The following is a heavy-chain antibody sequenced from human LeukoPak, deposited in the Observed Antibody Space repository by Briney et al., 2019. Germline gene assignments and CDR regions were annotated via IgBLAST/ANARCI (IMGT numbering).Heavy chain of an antibody. J-gene: IGHJ6*03. Sequence: GASVKVSCKDSGYTFTSYGISWVRQAPGQGLEWMGWISAYNGNTNYAQKLQGRVTMTTDTSTSTAYMELRSLRSDDTAVYYCARRIAYCSGGSCYSAPYYYYYMDVWGKGTTVTVSS. CDR2: ISAYNGNT. D-gene: IGHD2-15*01. V-gene: IGHV1-18*01. CDR1: GYTFTSYG. CDR3: ARRIAYCSGGSCYSAPYYYYYMDV.